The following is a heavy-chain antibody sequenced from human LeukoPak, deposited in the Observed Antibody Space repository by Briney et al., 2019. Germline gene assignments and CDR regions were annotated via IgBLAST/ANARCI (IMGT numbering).Heavy chain of an antibody. Sequence: TGGSMRLSCAASGFTFSSYWMSWVRQAPGKGLEWVANIKQDGSGKYYVDSVKGRFTISRDNAKNSLYLQMNSLRAEDTAVYYCARDPLVGWFDPWGQGTLVTVSS. CDR3: ARDPLVGWFDP. CDR2: IKQDGSGK. V-gene: IGHV3-7*01. J-gene: IGHJ5*02. CDR1: GFTFSSYW.